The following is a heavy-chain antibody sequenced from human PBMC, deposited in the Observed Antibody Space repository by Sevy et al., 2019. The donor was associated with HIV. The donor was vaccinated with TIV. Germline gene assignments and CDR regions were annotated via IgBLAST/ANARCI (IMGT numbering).Heavy chain of an antibody. D-gene: IGHD2-15*01. J-gene: IGHJ4*02. CDR1: TFTFSSYS. Sequence: GGSLRLSCAASTFTFSSYSMHWVRQAPGKGLEWVSYISSSSGTRYYADSVKGRFTISRDNAKNSIFLKMNSLRDEDTAVYYCASRGYCGGGSCYSGPNDYWGQGTLVTVSS. V-gene: IGHV3-48*02. CDR3: ASRGYCGGGSCYSGPNDY. CDR2: ISSSSGTR.